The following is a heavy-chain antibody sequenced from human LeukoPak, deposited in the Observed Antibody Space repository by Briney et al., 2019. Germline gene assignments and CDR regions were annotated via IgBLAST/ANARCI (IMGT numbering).Heavy chain of an antibody. CDR2: IYHSGGT. CDR3: AANGYYCMDV. D-gene: IGHD2-8*01. Sequence: SETLSLTCTVSGGSISSSTNWWRWVRQPPGTGLEWIGEIYHSGGTNYNPSLKSRITISVDKSQNQFSLKVNSLTAADTAVYYCAANGYYCMDVWGKGTTVTISS. V-gene: IGHV4-4*02. CDR1: GGSISSSTNW. J-gene: IGHJ6*03.